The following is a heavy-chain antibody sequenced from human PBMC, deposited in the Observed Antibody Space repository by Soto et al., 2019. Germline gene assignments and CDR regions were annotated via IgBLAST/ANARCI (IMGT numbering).Heavy chain of an antibody. CDR1: GYTFTSYG. J-gene: IGHJ3*02. V-gene: IGHV1-18*04. D-gene: IGHD3-3*01. CDR3: ARDVYDSWSAKIGDAFDI. Sequence: ASVKVSCKASGYTFTSYGISWVRQAPGQGLEWMGWISTYNGNTNYAQNLQGRVTMTTDTSTSTAYMELRSLRSDDTAVYYCARDVYDSWSAKIGDAFDIWGQGTMVTVSS. CDR2: ISTYNGNT.